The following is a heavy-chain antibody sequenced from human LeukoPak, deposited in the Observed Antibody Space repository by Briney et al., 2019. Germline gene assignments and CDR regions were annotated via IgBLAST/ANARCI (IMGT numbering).Heavy chain of an antibody. CDR3: VLAPNSNWFDF. D-gene: IGHD2-8*01. Sequence: SETLFLTCTVSGDSTSNYYWNRIRQSPGKELEWIGNIHYSGSSVYNPSLKSRGAISIDTSRRQFFLKLNSVTAADTAVYFCVLAPNSNWFDFWGPGTLVTVSS. CDR1: GDSTSNYY. V-gene: IGHV4-59*03. CDR2: IHYSGSS. J-gene: IGHJ5*01.